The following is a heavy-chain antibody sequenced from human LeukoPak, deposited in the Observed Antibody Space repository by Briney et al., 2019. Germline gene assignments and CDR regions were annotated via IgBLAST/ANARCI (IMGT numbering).Heavy chain of an antibody. V-gene: IGHV4-34*01. Sequence: SETLSLTCAVYGVSFSGYYWSWIRQPPGKGLEWIGEINHSGSTNYNPSLKSRVTISVDTSKNQFSLKLSSVTAADTAVYYCARVSAQQLSGDFDYWGQGTLVTVSS. J-gene: IGHJ4*02. D-gene: IGHD6-13*01. CDR2: INHSGST. CDR1: GVSFSGYY. CDR3: ARVSAQQLSGDFDY.